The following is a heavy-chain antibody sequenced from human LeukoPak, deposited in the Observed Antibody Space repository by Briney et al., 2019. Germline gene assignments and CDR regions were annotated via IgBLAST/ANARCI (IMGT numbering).Heavy chain of an antibody. Sequence: GGSLRLSCGASGFTFNRYWMHWVRQALGKGLVWVSRIKNDGRSTSYADSVKGRFTISRDNAKNTVYLQMNSLRVEDTAIYYCVRDRGSYRPIDYWGQGTLVTVSS. CDR2: IKNDGRST. CDR1: GFTFNRYW. D-gene: IGHD1-26*01. CDR3: VRDRGSYRPIDY. J-gene: IGHJ4*02. V-gene: IGHV3-74*01.